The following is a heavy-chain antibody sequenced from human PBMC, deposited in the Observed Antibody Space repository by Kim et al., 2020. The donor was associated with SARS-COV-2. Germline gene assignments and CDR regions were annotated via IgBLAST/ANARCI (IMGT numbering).Heavy chain of an antibody. D-gene: IGHD3-10*01. CDR2: IIPIFGTA. CDR3: ARGASTMVQGVIIDYYYGRDV. CDR1: GGTFSSYA. J-gene: IGHJ6*02. Sequence: SVKVSCKASGGTFSSYAISWVRQAPGQGLEWMGGIIPIFGTANYAQKFQGRVTITADESTSTAYMELSSLRSEDTAVYYCARGASTMVQGVIIDYYYGRDVWGQGTTVTVSS. V-gene: IGHV1-69*13.